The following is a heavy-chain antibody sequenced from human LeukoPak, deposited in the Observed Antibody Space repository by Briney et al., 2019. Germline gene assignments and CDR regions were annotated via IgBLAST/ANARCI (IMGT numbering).Heavy chain of an antibody. Sequence: PGGSLRLSCAASGFTISGYSMNWVRQAPGKGLEWVSVIYSGGSTYYADSVKGRFTISRDNSKNTLYLQMNSLRAEDTAVYYCARAVHRYSGYEQSDAFDIWGQGTMVTVSS. CDR3: ARAVHRYSGYEQSDAFDI. V-gene: IGHV3-66*01. CDR2: IYSGGST. D-gene: IGHD5-12*01. CDR1: GFTISGYS. J-gene: IGHJ3*02.